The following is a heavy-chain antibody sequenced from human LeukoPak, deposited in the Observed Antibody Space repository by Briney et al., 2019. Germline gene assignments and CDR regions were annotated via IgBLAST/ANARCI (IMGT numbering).Heavy chain of an antibody. CDR2: INTNNGNT. Sequence: ASVKDSCKASGYIFTNYGMSWVRQAPGQGLEWMGWINTNNGNTNYAQNFRDTVTMTTDTSTNTAYMELRSLRSDDTAIYYCARLLLGSQSRGFEYWGQGTLVTVSS. CDR3: ARLLLGSQSRGFEY. CDR1: GYIFTNYG. D-gene: IGHD3-10*01. J-gene: IGHJ4*02. V-gene: IGHV1-18*01.